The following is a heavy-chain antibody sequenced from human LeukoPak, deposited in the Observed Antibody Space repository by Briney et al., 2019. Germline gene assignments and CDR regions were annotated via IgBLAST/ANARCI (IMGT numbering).Heavy chain of an antibody. CDR3: ARGEIMTEFDH. CDR1: GFTFSSYW. CDR2: IKRDGSER. J-gene: IGHJ4*02. Sequence: QAGGSLRLSCVGSGFTFSSYWMTWVRQAPGKGLEWVANIKRDGSERSYVDSVKGRFTISRDSTKNPLYLQMSSLRVEDTAVYYCARGEIMTEFDHWGQGTLVTVSS. D-gene: IGHD3-16*01. V-gene: IGHV3-7*03.